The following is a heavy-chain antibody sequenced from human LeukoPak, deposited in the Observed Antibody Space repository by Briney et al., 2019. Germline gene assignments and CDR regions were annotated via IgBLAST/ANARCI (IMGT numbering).Heavy chain of an antibody. J-gene: IGHJ4*02. CDR3: ARVSRSDGGGFDY. CDR1: GFTFSDDY. Sequence: PGGSLRLSCAASGFTFSDDYMSWIRQAPGKGLEWLSYISSGGTTRYYADSVKGRFTIFRDNAKNSLYLQMNSLRAEDTAVYYCARVSRSDGGGFDYWGRGTLVTVSS. CDR2: ISSGGTTR. D-gene: IGHD3-16*01. V-gene: IGHV3-11*01.